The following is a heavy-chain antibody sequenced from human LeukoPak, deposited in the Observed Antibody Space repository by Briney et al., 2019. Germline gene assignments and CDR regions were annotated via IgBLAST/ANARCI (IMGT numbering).Heavy chain of an antibody. V-gene: IGHV1-69*13. CDR3: ARDHSGSGMHYYYYYMDV. D-gene: IGHD3-10*01. CDR1: GGTFSSYA. CDR2: IIPIFGTA. J-gene: IGHJ6*03. Sequence: ASVKVSCKASGGTFSSYAISWVRQAPGQGLEWMGGIIPIFGTANYAQKFQGRVTITADESTSTAYMELSSLRSEDTAVYYCARDHSGSGMHYYYYYMDVWGKGTTVTISS.